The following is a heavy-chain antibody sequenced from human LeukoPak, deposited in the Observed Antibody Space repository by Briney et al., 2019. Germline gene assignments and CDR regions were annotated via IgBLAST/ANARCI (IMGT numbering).Heavy chain of an antibody. D-gene: IGHD1-7*01. CDR1: GFTFDDYA. J-gene: IGHJ4*02. CDR3: ARGYNWNYEYFDY. CDR2: ISWNSGSI. V-gene: IGHV3-9*01. Sequence: GGSLRLSCAASGFTFDDYAMHWVRQAPGKGLEWVSGISWNSGSIGYADSVKGRFTISRDNAKNSLYLQMNSLRAEDTAVYYCARGYNWNYEYFDYWGQGTLVTVSS.